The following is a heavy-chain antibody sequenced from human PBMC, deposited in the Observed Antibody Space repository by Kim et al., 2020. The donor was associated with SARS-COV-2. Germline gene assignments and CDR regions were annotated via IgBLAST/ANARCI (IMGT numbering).Heavy chain of an antibody. CDR3: AKDRYYDILTGEGSYFDY. Sequence: SRFTISRDNAKNTLNLQMNSLRAEDTAVYSCAKDRYYDILTGEGSYFDYWGQGTLVTVSS. J-gene: IGHJ4*02. V-gene: IGHV3-23*01. D-gene: IGHD3-9*01.